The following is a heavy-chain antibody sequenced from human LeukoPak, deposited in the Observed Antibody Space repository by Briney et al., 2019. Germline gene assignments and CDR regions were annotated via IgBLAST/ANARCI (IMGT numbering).Heavy chain of an antibody. J-gene: IGHJ4*02. Sequence: ASVKVSCKASGYTFTSYGISWVRQAPGQGLEWMGWISAYNGNTNYAQKLQGRVTMTTDTSTSTAYMELSSLRSEDTAVYYCATLGDNYYDSSGTRDYWGQGTLVTVSS. D-gene: IGHD3-22*01. CDR2: ISAYNGNT. CDR1: GYTFTSYG. V-gene: IGHV1-18*01. CDR3: ATLGDNYYDSSGTRDY.